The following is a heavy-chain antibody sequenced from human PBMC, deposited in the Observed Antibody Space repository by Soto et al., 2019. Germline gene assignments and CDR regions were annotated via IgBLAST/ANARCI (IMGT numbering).Heavy chain of an antibody. V-gene: IGHV3-30*18. Sequence: QVQLVESGGGVVQPGRSLRLSCAASGFTFSSYGMHWVRQAPGKGLEWVAVISDDGSNKYYADSLKGRFTISRDNSKNTLYLQMNSLRAEDTAVYYCAKEWVYDTSGWSFYYWGQGTLVTVSS. D-gene: IGHD3-22*01. CDR1: GFTFSSYG. CDR2: ISDDGSNK. J-gene: IGHJ4*02. CDR3: AKEWVYDTSGWSFYY.